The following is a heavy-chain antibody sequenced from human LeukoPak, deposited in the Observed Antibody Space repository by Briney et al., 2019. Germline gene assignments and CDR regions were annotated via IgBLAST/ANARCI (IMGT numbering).Heavy chain of an antibody. CDR3: ARPSVGSDYYYGMDV. D-gene: IGHD3-10*01. CDR1: GFTFSSYA. J-gene: IGHJ6*02. Sequence: GGSLRLSCAASGFTFSSYAMSWVRQAPGKGLEWVSAISGSGGSTYYADSVKGRFTISRDNSKNTLYLQMNSLRAEDTAVYYCARPSVGSDYYYGMDVWGQGTTVTVSS. V-gene: IGHV3-23*01. CDR2: ISGSGGST.